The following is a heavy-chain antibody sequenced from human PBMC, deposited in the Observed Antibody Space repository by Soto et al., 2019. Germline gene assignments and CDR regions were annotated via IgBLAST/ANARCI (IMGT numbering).Heavy chain of an antibody. CDR1: GYTFTGYY. CDR2: IKPNSGGT. D-gene: IGHD2-2*01. CDR3: ARVLYCSSTSCYYGMDV. V-gene: IGHV1-2*02. Sequence: QVQLVQSGAEVKKPGASVKVSCKASGYTFTGYYMHWVRQAPGQGLEWMGWIKPNSGGTNYAQKLQARVTMTRYTSIRTAYMELSRLRSDDTAVYYCARVLYCSSTSCYYGMDVWGQGTKVTFSS. J-gene: IGHJ6*02.